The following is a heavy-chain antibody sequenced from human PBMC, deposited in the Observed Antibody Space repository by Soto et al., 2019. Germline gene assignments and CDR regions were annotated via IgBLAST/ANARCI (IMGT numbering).Heavy chain of an antibody. CDR3: EKTSGYDYVWGSSCLEH. CDR2: ISYDGSDK. CDR1: GFTFSSFG. V-gene: IGHV3-30*18. J-gene: IGHJ5*02. D-gene: IGHD3-16*01. Sequence: QVQLVESGGGVVQPGRSLRLSCAASGFTFSSFGMHWVRQAPDKGLQWVAVISYDGSDKYYADSVKDRFTISRDDYTNTMYLQMNSMRPEGTAVYYCEKTSGYDYVWGSSCLEHWGQGTLVTVSS.